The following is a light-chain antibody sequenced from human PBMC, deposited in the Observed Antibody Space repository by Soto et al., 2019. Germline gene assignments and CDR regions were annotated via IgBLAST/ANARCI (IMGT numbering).Light chain of an antibody. CDR1: SSDIGNYDF. CDR3: SSYTTSTSFIL. CDR2: EVS. V-gene: IGLV2-14*01. Sequence: QSVLTQPASVSGSPGQSITISCTGTSSDIGNYDFVSWYQQVPGTAPKAMIYEVSGRPSGVSNRFSGSKSGNTASLTISGLQAEDEAYYYCSSYTTSTSFILFGGGTKLTVL. J-gene: IGLJ2*01.